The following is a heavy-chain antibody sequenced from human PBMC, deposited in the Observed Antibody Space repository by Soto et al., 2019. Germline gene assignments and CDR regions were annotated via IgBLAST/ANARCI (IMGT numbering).Heavy chain of an antibody. J-gene: IGHJ6*02. Sequence: QVQLVQSGAEVKKPGASVKVSCKASGYTFTGYYMYWVRQAPGQGLEWMGWINPNSGGTNYAQKFQGWVTMTRDTSISTAYMELSRLRSDDTAVYYCARGYSSSWYYYGMDVWGQGTTVTVSS. CDR2: INPNSGGT. CDR3: ARGYSSSWYYYGMDV. V-gene: IGHV1-2*04. D-gene: IGHD6-13*01. CDR1: GYTFTGYY.